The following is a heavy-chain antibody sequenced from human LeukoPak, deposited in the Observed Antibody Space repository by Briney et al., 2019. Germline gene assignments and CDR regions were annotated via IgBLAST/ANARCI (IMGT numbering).Heavy chain of an antibody. D-gene: IGHD3-10*01. CDR3: ARGHGSGTPFDY. CDR2: ISGSGSRT. CDR1: GFTFSSYA. J-gene: IGHJ4*02. V-gene: IGHV3-23*01. Sequence: QPGGSLRLSCAASGFTFSSYALTWVRQAPGRGLEWVSGISGSGSRTYYADSVKGRFTISRDNSKNTLYLQMNSLSPEDSAIYYCARGHGSGTPFDYWGQGTQVTVSS.